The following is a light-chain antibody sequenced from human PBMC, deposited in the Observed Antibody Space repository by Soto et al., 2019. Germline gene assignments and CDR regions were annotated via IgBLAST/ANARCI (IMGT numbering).Light chain of an antibody. J-gene: IGKJ4*01. CDR1: QGVGIN. CDR3: QQANTFALT. Sequence: EVVMTQSPVTLSVSPGESATLSCRATQGVGINLAWYQQKPGQAPRLLIYGASTRATGIPARFSGSGSGTDFTLTISSLQPEDFATYYCQQANTFALTFGGGTKVDI. CDR2: GAS. V-gene: IGKV3-15*01.